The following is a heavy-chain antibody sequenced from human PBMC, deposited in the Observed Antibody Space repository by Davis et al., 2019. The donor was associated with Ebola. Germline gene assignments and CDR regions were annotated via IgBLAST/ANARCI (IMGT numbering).Heavy chain of an antibody. CDR2: IYYSGST. CDR3: ARATELEWLLYRYYFDY. Sequence: SWIRQHPGKGLEWIGYIYYSGSTYYNPSLKSRVTISVDTSKNQFSLKLSSVTAADTAVYYCARATELEWLLYRYYFDYWGQGTLVTVSS. V-gene: IGHV4-31*02. D-gene: IGHD3-3*01. J-gene: IGHJ4*02.